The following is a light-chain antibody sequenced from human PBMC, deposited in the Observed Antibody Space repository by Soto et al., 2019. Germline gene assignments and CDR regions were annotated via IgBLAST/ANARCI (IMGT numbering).Light chain of an antibody. CDR2: DAS. Sequence: DIQMTQSPSFLSASVGDRVTITCRASQTISTYLNWYQQKPGKAPRLQIYDASSLLSGVPSRFSGSGSGTDFTLTIASLQPEDFSTYSCQQSDSTPYTFGQGTKVEI. CDR1: QTISTY. CDR3: QQSDSTPYT. V-gene: IGKV1-39*01. J-gene: IGKJ2*01.